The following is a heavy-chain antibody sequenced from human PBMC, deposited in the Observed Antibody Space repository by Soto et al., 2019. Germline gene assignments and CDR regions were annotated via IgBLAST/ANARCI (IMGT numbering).Heavy chain of an antibody. V-gene: IGHV2-26*01. CDR3: ARLSGSYFDY. J-gene: IGHJ4*02. CDR1: GFSLSNARMG. CDR2: IFSNDEK. D-gene: IGHD1-26*01. Sequence: QVTLKESGPVLVKLTETLTLTCTVSGFSLSNARMGVSWIRQPPGKALEWLAHIFSNDEKSYSTSLKSRLTISKDTSKSQVVLTMTNMDPVDTATYYCARLSGSYFDYWGQGTLVTVSS.